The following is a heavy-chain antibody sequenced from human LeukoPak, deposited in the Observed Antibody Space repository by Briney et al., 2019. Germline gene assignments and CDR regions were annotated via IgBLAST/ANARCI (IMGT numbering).Heavy chain of an antibody. Sequence: ASVKVSCKASGYTFTGHYMHWVRQAPGQGLEWMGWINPNSGGTNYAQNFQGRVTMTRDTSIRIAYMELSRLRSDDTAVYYCARGYYDSSDFEYFHHWGQGTLVTVSS. CDR2: INPNSGGT. J-gene: IGHJ1*01. CDR1: GYTFTGHY. CDR3: ARGYYDSSDFEYFHH. D-gene: IGHD3-22*01. V-gene: IGHV1-2*02.